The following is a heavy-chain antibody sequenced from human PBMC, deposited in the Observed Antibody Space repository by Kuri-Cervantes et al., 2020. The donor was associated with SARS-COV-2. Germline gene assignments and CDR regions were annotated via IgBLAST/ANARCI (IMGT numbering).Heavy chain of an antibody. Sequence: SVKVSCKASGFTFTSSAMQWVRQARGQRLEWIGWIVVGSGNTNYAQKFQERVTITRDMSTSTAYMELSSLRSEDTAVYYCARVRTYCSSTSCYTGYFQHWGQGTLVTVSS. V-gene: IGHV1-58*02. CDR1: GFTFTSSA. CDR3: ARVRTYCSSTSCYTGYFQH. CDR2: IVVGSGNT. J-gene: IGHJ1*01. D-gene: IGHD2-2*02.